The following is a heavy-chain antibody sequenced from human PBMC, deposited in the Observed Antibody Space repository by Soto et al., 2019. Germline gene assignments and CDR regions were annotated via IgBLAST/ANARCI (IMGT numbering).Heavy chain of an antibody. Sequence: QVQLQQSGPGLVKPSQTLSLTCAISGDSVSSNSAAWNWIRQSPSRGLEWLGRTYYRSKWYNDYVISVKSRITITPDTSKNQFSLQLNSVAPEDTAVYYCARELFGVVIISYYYYMDVWGKGTTVTVSS. CDR2: TYYRSKWYN. J-gene: IGHJ6*03. D-gene: IGHD3-3*01. CDR3: ARELFGVVIISYYYYMDV. V-gene: IGHV6-1*01. CDR1: GDSVSSNSAA.